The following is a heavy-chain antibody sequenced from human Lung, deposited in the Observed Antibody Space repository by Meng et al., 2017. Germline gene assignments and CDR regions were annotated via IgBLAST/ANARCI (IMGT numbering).Heavy chain of an antibody. Sequence: QVQVQRGGAGLLKASEARSRTCVLAGGSLSDYYWSWIRPTPGKGLEWIGEINHSGGTNYNASLESRATISGDTSQNNLSRKLSSVTAADSAVDYCERGPTTMAHDFDSWGQGTLVTVSS. CDR2: INHSGGT. J-gene: IGHJ4*02. D-gene: IGHD4-11*01. CDR3: ERGPTTMAHDFDS. V-gene: IGHV4-34*01. CDR1: GGSLSDYY.